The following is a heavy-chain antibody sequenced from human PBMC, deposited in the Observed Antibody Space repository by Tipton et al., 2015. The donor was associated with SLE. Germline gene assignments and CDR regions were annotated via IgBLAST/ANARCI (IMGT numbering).Heavy chain of an antibody. V-gene: IGHV4-59*08. CDR3: ARHAGDYAYFDS. CDR2: ISFSAIT. Sequence: TLSLTCTVSGGSVSPYLWSWIRQPPGKGLEWIGYISFSAITSYSPSLETRVTISEDTSRQQFSLRLGSLTAADTAVYYCARHAGDYAYFDSWGQGTLVTVSS. J-gene: IGHJ4*02. CDR1: GGSVSPYL. D-gene: IGHD4-17*01.